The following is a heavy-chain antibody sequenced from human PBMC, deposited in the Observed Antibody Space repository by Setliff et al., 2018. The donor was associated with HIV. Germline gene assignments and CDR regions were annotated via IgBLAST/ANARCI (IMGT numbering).Heavy chain of an antibody. CDR3: ARVHLRSNAVYGVVSNQFDP. D-gene: IGHD3-3*01. Sequence: LRLSCAASGFTFSNFWMHWVRQAPGKGLEWVASISPDGKRDHYVGFVKGRFTASRDNAKSSLYLQMNSLRAEDTAVYYCARVHLRSNAVYGVVSNQFDPWGQGSLVTVSS. CDR2: ISPDGKRD. V-gene: IGHV3-7*03. CDR1: GFTFSNFW. J-gene: IGHJ5*02.